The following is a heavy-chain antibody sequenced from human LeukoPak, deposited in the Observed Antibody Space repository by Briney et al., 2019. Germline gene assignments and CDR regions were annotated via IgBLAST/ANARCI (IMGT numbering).Heavy chain of an antibody. D-gene: IGHD3-22*01. V-gene: IGHV4-4*07. CDR1: GGSISSYY. CDR3: AREREGYYDSSAADAFDI. CDR2: IYTSGST. Sequence: PSETLSLTCTVSGGSISSYYWSWIRQPAGKGLEWIGRIYTSGSTNYNPSLKSRVTMSVDTSKNQFSLKLSSVTAADTAVYYCAREREGYYDSSAADAFDIWGQGTMVTVSS. J-gene: IGHJ3*02.